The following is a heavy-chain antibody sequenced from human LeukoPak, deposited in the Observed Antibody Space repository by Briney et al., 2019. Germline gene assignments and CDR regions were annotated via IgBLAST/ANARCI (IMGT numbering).Heavy chain of an antibody. CDR1: GYTFINYD. J-gene: IGHJ4*02. CDR3: ARTAARRFDY. Sequence: ASVKVSCKASGYTFINYDINWLRQATGQGLEWMAWMTPKSGNTGHEQKFQGRLTMTRDISINTAYMELSSLRSDDTAVYYCARTAARRFDYWGQGTLVTVPS. V-gene: IGHV1-8*01. CDR2: MTPKSGNT. D-gene: IGHD6-6*01.